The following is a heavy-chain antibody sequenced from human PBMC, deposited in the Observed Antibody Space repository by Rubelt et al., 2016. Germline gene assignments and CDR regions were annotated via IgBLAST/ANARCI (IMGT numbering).Heavy chain of an antibody. J-gene: IGHJ4*02. CDR2: FDPEDGET. V-gene: IGHV1-24*01. CDR3: ATTGRSWD. Sequence: APGKGLERMGGFDPEDGETIYAQKFQGRVTMTEDTSTDTAYMELSSLSSEDTAVYYCATTGRSWDWGQGTLVTVSS. D-gene: IGHD6-13*01.